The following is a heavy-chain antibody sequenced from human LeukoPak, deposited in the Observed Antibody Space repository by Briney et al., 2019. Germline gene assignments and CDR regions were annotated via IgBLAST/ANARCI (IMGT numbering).Heavy chain of an antibody. CDR2: IISSGSTI. D-gene: IGHD3-22*01. CDR1: GFTFSSYE. Sequence: QTGGSLTLSCAASGFTFSSYEMKWVRQAPGKGRECVSYIISSGSTIYYADSVKGRFTISRDNAKNSLYLQMNSLRAEDTAVYYCSRTRYYDSSGYYFDDAFDIWGQGTMVTVSA. V-gene: IGHV3-48*03. J-gene: IGHJ3*02. CDR3: SRTRYYDSSGYYFDDAFDI.